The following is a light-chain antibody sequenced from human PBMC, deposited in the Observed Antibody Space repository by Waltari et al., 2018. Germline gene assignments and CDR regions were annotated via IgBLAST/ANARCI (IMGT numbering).Light chain of an antibody. V-gene: IGLV1-51*01. Sequence: QSVLTQPPSVSAAPGQKVNISCSGSSSNIGNNYVSCYQQLPGTAPKLIIYDNNKRPSGIPDRFSGSKSGTSATLGITGLQTGDEADYYCGTWDSSLSAVVFGGGTKLTVL. CDR3: GTWDSSLSAVV. CDR1: SSNIGNNY. J-gene: IGLJ2*01. CDR2: DNN.